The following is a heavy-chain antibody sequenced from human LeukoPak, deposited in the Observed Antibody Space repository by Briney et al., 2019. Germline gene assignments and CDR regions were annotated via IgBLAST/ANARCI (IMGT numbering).Heavy chain of an antibody. Sequence: PSETLSLTCTVSGGSVSSYYWSWIRQPAGRGLEWIGRIYTSGSTNYNPSLKSRVTMSVDTSKNQLSLRLSSVTAADTAVYYCARDRGYRYGLYYLDYWGQGTLVTVSS. CDR3: ARDRGYRYGLYYLDY. D-gene: IGHD5-18*01. J-gene: IGHJ4*02. V-gene: IGHV4-4*07. CDR1: GGSVSSYY. CDR2: IYTSGST.